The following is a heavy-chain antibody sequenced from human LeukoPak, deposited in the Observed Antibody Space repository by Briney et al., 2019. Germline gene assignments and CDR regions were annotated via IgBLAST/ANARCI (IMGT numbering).Heavy chain of an antibody. V-gene: IGHV4-39*01. J-gene: IGHJ4*02. D-gene: IGHD6-25*01. CDR2: IYYSGST. CDR1: GSSISSNNYF. CDR3: ARHAERYTSAWDY. Sequence: PSETLSLTCTVSGSSISSNNYFWGWIRQPPGTGLDWIGSIYYSGSTYYNPSLKSRVTISVDTSKNQFSLKLSSVTAADTAVYYCARHAERYTSAWDYWGQGTLVTVSS.